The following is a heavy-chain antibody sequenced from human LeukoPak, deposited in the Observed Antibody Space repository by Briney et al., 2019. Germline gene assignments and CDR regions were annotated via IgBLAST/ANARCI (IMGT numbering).Heavy chain of an antibody. D-gene: IGHD6-6*01. CDR1: GGSISSGDYY. Sequence: PSETLSLTCTVSGGSISSGDYYWSWIRQPPGKGLEWIGYIYYTGSTYYNPSLKSRATISIDTSKNQFSLKLSSVTAADTAVFYCAISSSSAPFYFDYWGQGTLVTVSS. CDR3: AISSSSAPFYFDY. V-gene: IGHV4-30-4*01. CDR2: IYYTGST. J-gene: IGHJ4*02.